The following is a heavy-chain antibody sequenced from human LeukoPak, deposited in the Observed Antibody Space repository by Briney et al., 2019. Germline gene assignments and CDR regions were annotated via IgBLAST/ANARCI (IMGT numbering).Heavy chain of an antibody. D-gene: IGHD2-15*01. CDR2: MSGSGGSSVSGGST. V-gene: IGHV3-23*01. Sequence: GXXRLSCAASGFTFSSSAMSWVRQAPGKGLEWVSCMSGSGGSSVSGGSTYYADSVRGRFTTSRDNSINTLSLQMNSLRVEDTSVYYCAREVDCSGGRCYRGAFDYWGQGTLVTVSS. J-gene: IGHJ4*02. CDR1: GFTFSSSA. CDR3: AREVDCSGGRCYRGAFDY.